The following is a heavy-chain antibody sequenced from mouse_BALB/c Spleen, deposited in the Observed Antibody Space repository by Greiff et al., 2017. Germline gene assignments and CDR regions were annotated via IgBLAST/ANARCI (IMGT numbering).Heavy chain of an antibody. J-gene: IGHJ1*01. V-gene: IGHV2-9-2*01. Sequence: VKLQESGPGLVAPSQSLSITCTVSGFSLTSYDISWIRQPPGKGLEWLGVIWTGGGTNYNSAFMSRLSISKDNSKSQVFLKMNSLQTDDTAIYYCVRDRGASFDVWGAGTTVTVSS. CDR3: VRDRGASFDV. CDR1: GFSLTSYD. CDR2: IWTGGGT. D-gene: IGHD6-1*01.